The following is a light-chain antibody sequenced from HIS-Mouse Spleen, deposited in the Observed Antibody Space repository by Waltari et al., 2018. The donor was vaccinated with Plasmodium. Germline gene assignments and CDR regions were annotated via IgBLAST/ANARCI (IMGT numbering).Light chain of an antibody. CDR3: YSTDSSGNHRV. CDR1: ALPRKS. Sequence: SYELTQPPSVSVSPGQTARIPCSGAALPRKSAYWSPQKSGQAPVLVIYEDSKRPSGIPERFSGSSSGTMATLTISGAQVEDEADYYCYSTDSSGNHRVFGGGTKLTVL. CDR2: EDS. J-gene: IGLJ3*02. V-gene: IGLV3-10*01.